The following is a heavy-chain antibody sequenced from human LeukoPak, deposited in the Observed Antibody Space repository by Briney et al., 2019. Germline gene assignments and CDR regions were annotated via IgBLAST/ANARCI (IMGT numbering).Heavy chain of an antibody. CDR1: GGSISSSTYY. D-gene: IGHD3-16*01. CDR3: VRGSTLRHYQY. Sequence: PSETLSLTCTVSGGSISSSTYYWSWIRRPPAKGLEWIGSIYYSGSTHYNPSLKSRVTVSVDTSKNQFSLKLSSVTAADTAVYYCVRGSTLRHYQYWGQGTLVTVSS. CDR2: IYYSGST. V-gene: IGHV4-39*01. J-gene: IGHJ4*02.